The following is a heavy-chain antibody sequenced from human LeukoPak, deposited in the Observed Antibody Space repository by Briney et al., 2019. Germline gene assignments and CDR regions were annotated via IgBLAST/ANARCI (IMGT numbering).Heavy chain of an antibody. J-gene: IGHJ1*01. CDR2: ISGSGGST. Sequence: AESLSLTCTASGFSISSYALSWIRQPPGKGLELDSAISGSGGSTYYANSLKSRFTISRDNSKNPLYLQMNCVSAEDTAVYYCAKGLYSGSYYVHSSFYQCWGQGTVVTVSS. CDR3: AKGLYSGSYYVHSSFYQC. V-gene: IGHV3-23*01. D-gene: IGHD1-26*01. CDR1: GFSISSYA.